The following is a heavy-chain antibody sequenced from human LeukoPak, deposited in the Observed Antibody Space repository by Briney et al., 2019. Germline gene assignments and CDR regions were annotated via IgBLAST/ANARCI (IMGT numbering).Heavy chain of an antibody. J-gene: IGHJ4*02. Sequence: GGSLRLSCAASGFTFSDYYMSWIRQAPGKGLEWVSYISSSSSYTNYADSVKGRFTISRDNAKNSLYLQMNSLRAEDTAVYYCARDPLYCSSTSCHDYWGQGTLVTVSS. CDR1: GFTFSDYY. CDR2: ISSSSSYT. D-gene: IGHD2-2*01. CDR3: ARDPLYCSSTSCHDY. V-gene: IGHV3-11*05.